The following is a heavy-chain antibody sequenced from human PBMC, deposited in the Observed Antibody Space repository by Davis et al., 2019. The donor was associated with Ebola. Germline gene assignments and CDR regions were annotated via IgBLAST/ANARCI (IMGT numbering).Heavy chain of an antibody. CDR3: ARGNTVTTILYYYYGMDV. J-gene: IGHJ6*02. Sequence: GSLRLSCTVSGGSVSSGSYYWSWIRQPPGKGLEWIGYIYYSGSTNYNPSLKSRVTISVDTSKNQFSLKLSSVTAADTAVYYCARGNTVTTILYYYYGMDVWGQGTTVTVSS. CDR2: IYYSGST. CDR1: GGSVSSGSYY. V-gene: IGHV4-61*01. D-gene: IGHD4-17*01.